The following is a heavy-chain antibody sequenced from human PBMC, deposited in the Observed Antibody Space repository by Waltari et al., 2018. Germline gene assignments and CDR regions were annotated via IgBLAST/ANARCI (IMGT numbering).Heavy chain of an antibody. CDR3: ARSEYRTNWLFDY. CDR1: GGSIPNYY. J-gene: IGHJ4*02. V-gene: IGHV4-59*01. CDR2: IYYSGST. Sequence: QVQLQESAPGLVKPSATLSLTCTVSGGSIPNYYWSLIRQPPRKGLEWIRYIYYSGSTNYNPSLKSRVTISVDTSKNQFSLKLSSVTAADTAVYYCARSEYRTNWLFDYWGQGTLVTVSS. D-gene: IGHD3-9*01.